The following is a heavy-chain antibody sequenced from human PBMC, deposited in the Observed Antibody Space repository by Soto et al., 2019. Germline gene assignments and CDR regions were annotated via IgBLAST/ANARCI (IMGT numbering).Heavy chain of an antibody. J-gene: IGHJ4*01. D-gene: IGHD3-10*01. CDR2: ILPIFGTA. CDR3: ARGYYGAGRYYNS. V-gene: IGHV1-69*01. Sequence: QVQLVQSVAEVKKPGSSVKVSCKASGGTFSSYAISWVRQAPGQGLEWMGGILPIFGTANYAQKFQGRVTITADEATSTAYMGLSCVRSDYTAVYCCARGYYGAGRYYNSWGQGTLFTVSS. CDR1: GGTFSSYA.